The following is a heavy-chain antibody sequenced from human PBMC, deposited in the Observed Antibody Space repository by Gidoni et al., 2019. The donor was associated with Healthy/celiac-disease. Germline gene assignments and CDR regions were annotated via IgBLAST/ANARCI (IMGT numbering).Heavy chain of an antibody. CDR2: ISYDGSNK. J-gene: IGHJ4*02. CDR3: AKIDYGDYGGFDY. CDR1: GFTFSSYG. Sequence: QVQLVESGGGVVKPGRSLRLSCAAFGFTFSSYGMHWVRQAPGKGLEWVAVISYDGSNKYYADSVKGRFTISRDNSKNTLYLQMNSLRAEDTAVYYCAKIDYGDYGGFDYWGQGTLVTVSS. D-gene: IGHD4-17*01. V-gene: IGHV3-30*18.